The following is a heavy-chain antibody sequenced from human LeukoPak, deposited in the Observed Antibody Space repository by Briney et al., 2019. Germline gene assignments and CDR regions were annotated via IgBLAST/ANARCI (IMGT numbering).Heavy chain of an antibody. CDR3: TTGGFLEWSTTFDY. D-gene: IGHD3-3*01. V-gene: IGHV3-15*01. J-gene: IGHJ4*02. CDR1: GFTFSNAW. Sequence: GGSLRLSCAASGFTFSNAWMSWVRQAPGKGLEWVGRIKSKTDGGTTDYAAPVKGRFTISRDDSKNTLYLQMNSLKTEDTAVYYCTTGGFLEWSTTFDYWGQGTLVTVSS. CDR2: IKSKTDGGTT.